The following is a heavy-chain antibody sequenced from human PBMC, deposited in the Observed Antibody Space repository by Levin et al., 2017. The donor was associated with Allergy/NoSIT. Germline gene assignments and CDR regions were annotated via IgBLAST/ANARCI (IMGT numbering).Heavy chain of an antibody. CDR2: IYYSGST. D-gene: IGHD1-20*01. V-gene: IGHV4-59*01. J-gene: IGHJ3*01. Sequence: PSETLSLTCTVSGGSISSYYWSWIRQPPGKGLEWIGYIYYSGSTNYNPSLKSRVTISVDTSKNQFSLKLSSVTAADTAVYYCARGRYNWTRGAWGQGTMVTVSS. CDR3: ARGRYNWTRGA. CDR1: GGSISSYY.